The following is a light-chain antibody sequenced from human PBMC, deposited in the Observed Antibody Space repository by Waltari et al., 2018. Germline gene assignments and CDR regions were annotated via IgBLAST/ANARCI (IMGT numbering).Light chain of an antibody. Sequence: DIQMTQSPSSVSASVGDTVTITFRASQDINNWLALFQQKPGKTPKLLISAASSLRSGVPSRFSGSGFGTDFTLTISNLQPEDFAIYYCQKADSFPPYTFGQGTKVEIQ. CDR2: AAS. CDR1: QDINNW. CDR3: QKADSFPPYT. V-gene: IGKV1-12*01. J-gene: IGKJ2*01.